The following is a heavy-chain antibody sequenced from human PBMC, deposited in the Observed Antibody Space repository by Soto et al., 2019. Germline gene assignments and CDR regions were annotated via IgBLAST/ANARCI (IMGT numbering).Heavy chain of an antibody. CDR3: ARHGIIAARYDY. D-gene: IGHD6-6*01. CDR1: GGTFSSYA. CDR2: IIPILGTA. Sequence: GASVKVSCKASGGTFSSYAISWVRQAPGQGLEWMGGIIPILGTANYAQKFQGRVTITADESTSTAYVELSSLRSEDTAVYYCARHGIIAARYDYWGQGTLVTVSS. J-gene: IGHJ4*02. V-gene: IGHV1-69*13.